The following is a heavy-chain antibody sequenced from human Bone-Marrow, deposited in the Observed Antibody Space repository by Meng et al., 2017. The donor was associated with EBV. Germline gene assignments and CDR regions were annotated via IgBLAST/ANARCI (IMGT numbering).Heavy chain of an antibody. V-gene: IGHV1-69*01. CDR1: GGTLNNVA. CDR3: ARDNGDTMTNPYFDY. CDR2: IIPVLGAT. Sequence: QVQGGRSGAGVKRPGSAVRVSCKASGGTLNNVAINGVRQAPGEGLEWMGGIIPVLGATNYADNFQGRMKIIADESTNTAYMELSKLTPADTALYYCARDNGDTMTNPYFDYWGQGTLVTVSS. J-gene: IGHJ4*02. D-gene: IGHD2-21*01.